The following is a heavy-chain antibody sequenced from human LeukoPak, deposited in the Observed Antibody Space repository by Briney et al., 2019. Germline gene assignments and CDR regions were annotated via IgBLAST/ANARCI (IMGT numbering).Heavy chain of an antibody. Sequence: ASVKVSCKVSGYTLTELSMHWVRQAPGKGLEWMGGFDPEDGETIYAQKFQGRVTMTEDTSTDTAYMELSSLRSEDTAVYYCVTDDYVWGSYRSIDYWGLGTLVTVSS. CDR1: GYTLTELS. V-gene: IGHV1-24*01. CDR3: VTDDYVWGSYRSIDY. CDR2: FDPEDGET. J-gene: IGHJ4*02. D-gene: IGHD3-16*02.